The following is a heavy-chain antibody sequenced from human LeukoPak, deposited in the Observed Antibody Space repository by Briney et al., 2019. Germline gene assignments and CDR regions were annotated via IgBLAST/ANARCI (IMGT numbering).Heavy chain of an antibody. D-gene: IGHD1-26*01. CDR2: IKQDGSEK. CDR3: AREQTVGATTDY. J-gene: IGHJ4*02. CDR1: GSTFSSYW. V-gene: IGHV3-7*01. Sequence: GGSLRLSCAASGSTFSSYWMSWVRQAPGKGLEWVANIKQDGSEKYYVDSVKGRFTISRDNAKNSLYLQMNSLRAEDTAVYYCAREQTVGATTDYWGQGTLVTVSS.